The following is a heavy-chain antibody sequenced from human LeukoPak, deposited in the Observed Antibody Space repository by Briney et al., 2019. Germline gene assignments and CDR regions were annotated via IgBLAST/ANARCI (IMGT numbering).Heavy chain of an antibody. CDR1: GFTFSSYS. Sequence: GGSLRLSCAASGFTFSSYSMNWVRQAPGKGLEWVSCISSSSSYIHYADSVEGRFTISRDNAKNSLYLQMNSLRAEDTAVYYCARGGTTVTHFDYWGQGTLVTVSS. J-gene: IGHJ4*02. V-gene: IGHV3-21*01. D-gene: IGHD4-17*01. CDR3: ARGGTTVTHFDY. CDR2: ISSSSSYI.